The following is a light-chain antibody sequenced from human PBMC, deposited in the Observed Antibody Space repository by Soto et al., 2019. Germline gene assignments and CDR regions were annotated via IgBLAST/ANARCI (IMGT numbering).Light chain of an antibody. CDR2: AAS. V-gene: IGKV1-39*01. CDR3: QQSYITTLFT. Sequence: DIQMTQSPSSLSASLGDRVTITCRASQNINSHLNWYQQKPGKVPKVLLYAASRLQSGVPSRFSGRGSGTEFTLAISSLEPEDFATYYCQQSYITTLFTFGKGAKLVIK. J-gene: IGKJ2*01. CDR1: QNINSH.